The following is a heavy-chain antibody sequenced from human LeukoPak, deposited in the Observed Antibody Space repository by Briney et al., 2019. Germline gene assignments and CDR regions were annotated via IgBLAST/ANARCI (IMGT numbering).Heavy chain of an antibody. J-gene: IGHJ4*02. CDR2: INHSGST. Sequence: NPSETLSLTCAVYGGSFSGYYWSWIRQPLGKGLEWIGEINHSGSTNYNPSLKSRVTISVDTSKNQFSLKLSSVTAADTAVYYCARGRSYYDFWSGYYIGIYFDFWGQGTLVTVSS. CDR3: ARGRSYYDFWSGYYIGIYFDF. D-gene: IGHD3-3*01. CDR1: GGSFSGYY. V-gene: IGHV4-34*01.